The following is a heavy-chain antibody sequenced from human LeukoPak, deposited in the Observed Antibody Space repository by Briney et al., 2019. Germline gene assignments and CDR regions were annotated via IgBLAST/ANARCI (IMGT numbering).Heavy chain of an antibody. CDR1: GFSFSSHG. CDR3: AHGSMYQLDY. D-gene: IGHD2-2*01. V-gene: IGHV3-23*01. CDR2: IIGGAGGT. J-gene: IGHJ4*02. Sequence: GGTLRLSCAASGFSFSSHGMSWVRQAPGKGLEWVSGIIGGAGGTYYADSVKGRFTISRDDAKNTLYLQMNSLRAEDTAVYYCAHGSMYQLDYWGQGTLVTVSS.